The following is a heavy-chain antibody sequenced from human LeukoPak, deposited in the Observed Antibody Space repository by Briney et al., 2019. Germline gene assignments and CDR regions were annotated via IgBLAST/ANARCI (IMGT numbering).Heavy chain of an antibody. CDR3: AREINDFWSGYYTGMGY. CDR2: IKSKTDGGTT. J-gene: IGHJ4*02. CDR1: GFTFSNAW. D-gene: IGHD3-3*01. Sequence: PGGSLRLSCAASGFTFSNAWMSWVRQAPGKGLEWVGRIKSKTDGGTTDYAAPVKGRFTISRDDSKNTLYLQMNSLKTEDTAVYYCAREINDFWSGYYTGMGYWGQGTLVTVSS. V-gene: IGHV3-15*01.